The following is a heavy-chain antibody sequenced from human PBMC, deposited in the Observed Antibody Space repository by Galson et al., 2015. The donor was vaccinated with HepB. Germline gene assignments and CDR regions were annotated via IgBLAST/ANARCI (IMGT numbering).Heavy chain of an antibody. CDR3: AGEQRSSWYPADAFDI. CDR1: GDSVSSNSAA. D-gene: IGHD6-13*01. J-gene: IGHJ3*02. CDR2: TYYRSKWYN. V-gene: IGHV6-1*01. Sequence: CAISGDSVSSNSAAWNWIRQSPSRGLEWLGRTYYRSKWYNDYAVSVKSRITINPDTSKNQFSLQLNSVTPEDTAVYYCAGEQRSSWYPADAFDIWGQGTMVTVSS.